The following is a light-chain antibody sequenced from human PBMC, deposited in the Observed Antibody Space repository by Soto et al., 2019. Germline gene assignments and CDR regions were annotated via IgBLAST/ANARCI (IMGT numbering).Light chain of an antibody. V-gene: IGKV1-5*01. CDR1: ESIRTW. J-gene: IGKJ1*01. Sequence: DIQMTQSPSTLSASLGDRVTITCRASESIRTWLAWYQHKPGKAPKLLIYDASTLESGVPSRFSGSGSGTDFTLTISSLQPDDFATYYCQQYNNYPRTFGQGTKVDI. CDR2: DAS. CDR3: QQYNNYPRT.